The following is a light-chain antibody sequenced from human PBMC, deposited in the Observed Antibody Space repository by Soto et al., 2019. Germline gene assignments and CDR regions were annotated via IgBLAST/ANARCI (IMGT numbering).Light chain of an antibody. J-gene: IGKJ4*01. CDR2: AAS. Sequence: DIEMTQSPSSLSASLGDTVTITCRASQGIGNFLAWYQQKPGDVPKLLIYAASTVQSGGPSRFSGSGSGTDFTLTISSLQPEDVATYFCHRYSSVPLTFGGGTKVDIK. V-gene: IGKV1-27*01. CDR1: QGIGNF. CDR3: HRYSSVPLT.